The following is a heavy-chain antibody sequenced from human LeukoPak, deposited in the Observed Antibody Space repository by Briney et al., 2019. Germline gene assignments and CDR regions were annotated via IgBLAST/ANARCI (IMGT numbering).Heavy chain of an antibody. CDR1: GFTFDDYG. CDR3: AMLRGIAAAGRGG. Sequence: PGGSLRLSCAASGFTFDDYGMSWVRQAPGKGLEWVSGINWNGGSTGYADSVKGRFTISRDNAKNSLYLQMNSLRAEDTASYYCAMLRGIAAAGRGGWGQGTLVTVSS. D-gene: IGHD6-25*01. J-gene: IGHJ4*02. V-gene: IGHV3-20*04. CDR2: INWNGGST.